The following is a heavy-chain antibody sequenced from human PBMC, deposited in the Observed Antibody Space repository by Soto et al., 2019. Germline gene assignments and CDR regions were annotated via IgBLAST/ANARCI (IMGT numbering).Heavy chain of an antibody. V-gene: IGHV3-23*01. CDR1: GFTFSSYA. Sequence: GGSLRPSCAASGFTFSSYAMSWVRQAPGKGLEWVSAISGSGGSTYYADSVKGRFTISRDNSKNTLYLQMNSLRAEDTAVYYCAKDCSGWYRYYFDYWGQGTLVTVSS. D-gene: IGHD6-19*01. J-gene: IGHJ4*02. CDR2: ISGSGGST. CDR3: AKDCSGWYRYYFDY.